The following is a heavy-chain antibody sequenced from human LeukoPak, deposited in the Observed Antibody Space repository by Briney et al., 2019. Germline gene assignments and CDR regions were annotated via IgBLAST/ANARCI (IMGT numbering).Heavy chain of an antibody. D-gene: IGHD6-19*01. V-gene: IGHV4-61*08. Sequence: SETLSLTCTVSGGSISSGGYSWSWIRQHPGKGLEWIAYIYYSGGTNYNPSLKSRVIISVDTSKNQFSLKLSSVAAADTAVYYCARTGYSSGWYFDYSGQGTLVTVSS. CDR3: ARTGYSSGWYFDY. CDR2: IYYSGGT. J-gene: IGHJ4*02. CDR1: GGSISSGGYS.